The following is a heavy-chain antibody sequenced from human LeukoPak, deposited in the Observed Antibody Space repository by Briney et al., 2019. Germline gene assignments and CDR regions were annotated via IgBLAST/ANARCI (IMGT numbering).Heavy chain of an antibody. CDR3: AGGTMVRGVRSNCFDP. V-gene: IGHV4-59*01. CDR2: IYYSGTT. CDR1: GGSISSYY. D-gene: IGHD3-10*01. Sequence: KPSVTLSLTCTVFGGSISSYYWSWHRQPPGKGLEWIVYIYYSGTTNYNPSLESRVTISVDTSKNQSSLKLSSVTAADTAVDYCAGGTMVRGVRSNCFDPWGQGTLVTVSS. J-gene: IGHJ5*02.